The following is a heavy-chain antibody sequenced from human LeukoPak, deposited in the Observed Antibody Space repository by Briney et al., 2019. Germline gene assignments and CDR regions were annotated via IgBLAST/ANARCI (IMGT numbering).Heavy chain of an antibody. J-gene: IGHJ3*02. CDR1: GFTFSSYA. D-gene: IGHD3-9*01. CDR3: AKDLTSGYFGWLLSGFFDAFDI. CDR2: ISGSGGST. V-gene: IGHV3-23*01. Sequence: GGSLRLTCAASGFTFSSYAMSWVRQAPGKGLEWVSAISGSGGSTYYADSVKGRFTISRDNSKNPLYLQMNSMKAEDTAVFYIAKDLTSGYFGWLLSGFFDAFDIWGQGTMVTVSS.